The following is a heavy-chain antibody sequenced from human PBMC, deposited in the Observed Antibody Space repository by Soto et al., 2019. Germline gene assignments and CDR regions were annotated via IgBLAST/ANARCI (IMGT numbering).Heavy chain of an antibody. V-gene: IGHV3-30-3*01. CDR2: ISYDGSNK. Sequence: GGSLRLSCAASGFTFSSYAMHWVRQAPGKGLEWVAVISYDGSNKYYADSVKGRFTISRDNSKNTLYLQMNSLRAEDTAVYYCASSDILTGYDYWGQGTLVTVSS. D-gene: IGHD3-9*01. CDR3: ASSDILTGYDY. CDR1: GFTFSSYA. J-gene: IGHJ4*02.